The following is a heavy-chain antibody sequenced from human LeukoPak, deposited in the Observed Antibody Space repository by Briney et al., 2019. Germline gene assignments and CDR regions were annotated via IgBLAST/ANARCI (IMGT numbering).Heavy chain of an antibody. D-gene: IGHD3-9*01. V-gene: IGHV1-46*01. J-gene: IGHJ3*02. Sequence: ASVKVSCKASGYTFTSYYMHWVRQAPGQGLEWMGIINPSGGSTSYAQKFQGRVTMTRDMSTSTVYMELSSLRSEDTAVYYCARTTLLYFDWSPDAFDIWGQGTMVTVSS. CDR2: INPSGGST. CDR1: GYTFTSYY. CDR3: ARTTLLYFDWSPDAFDI.